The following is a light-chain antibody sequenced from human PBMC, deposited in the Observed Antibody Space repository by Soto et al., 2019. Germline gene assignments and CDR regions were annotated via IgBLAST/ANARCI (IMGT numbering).Light chain of an antibody. J-gene: IGKJ1*01. CDR2: DAS. Sequence: DIQMTQSRSTLSASVGDRVTITCRASQSISSWLAWYQQKPGKAPKLLIYDASSLESGVPSRFSGSGSGTEFTLTISSLQPDDFATYYCQQYNSYSGTFGQGTKVDIK. V-gene: IGKV1-5*01. CDR3: QQYNSYSGT. CDR1: QSISSW.